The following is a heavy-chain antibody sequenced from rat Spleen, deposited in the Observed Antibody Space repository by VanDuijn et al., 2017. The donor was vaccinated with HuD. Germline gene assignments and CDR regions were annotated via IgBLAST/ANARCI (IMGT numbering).Heavy chain of an antibody. CDR1: GFTFSDYY. CDR3: ARHGIGTTYYFDY. CDR2: ISYDGSST. D-gene: IGHD1-5*01. J-gene: IGHJ2*01. V-gene: IGHV5-29*01. Sequence: EVQLVESDGDLVQPGRSLKLSCAASGFTFSDYYMAWVRQAPTKGLEWVATISYDGSSTYYRDSVKGRFTISRDNAKSTLYLQMNSLKSEDTATYYCARHGIGTTYYFDYWGQGVMVTVSS.